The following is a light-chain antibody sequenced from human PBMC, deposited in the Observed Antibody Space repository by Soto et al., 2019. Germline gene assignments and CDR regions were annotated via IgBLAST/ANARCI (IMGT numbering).Light chain of an antibody. V-gene: IGKV4-1*01. Sequence: DIVLTQFPDSLAVSLGERATINCKSSQSVLYSSNHKNYLAWYQLKPGQPPKLLIYWASTRGSGVPDRFSGSGSGTDFTLTISGLQADDVAVYSCQQYYYARTFGQGPKVEIK. CDR1: QSVLYSSNHKNY. CDR2: WAS. CDR3: QQYYYART. J-gene: IGKJ1*01.